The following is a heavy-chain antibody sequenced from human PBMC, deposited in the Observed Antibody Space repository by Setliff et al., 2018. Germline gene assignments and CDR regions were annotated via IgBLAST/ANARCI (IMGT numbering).Heavy chain of an antibody. CDR1: GYILNSYS. V-gene: IGHV1-18*01. CDR3: AISTLSICSGGTCPNVFDV. D-gene: IGHD2-15*01. Sequence: ASVKVSCKASGYILNSYSISWVRQAPGQGLEWMGWISSYNDITNYAQRFQGRVTLTTDMSTSAAYMELRSLGSDDTAVYYCAISTLSICSGGTCPNVFDVWGQGTMVTVSS. J-gene: IGHJ3*01. CDR2: ISSYNDIT.